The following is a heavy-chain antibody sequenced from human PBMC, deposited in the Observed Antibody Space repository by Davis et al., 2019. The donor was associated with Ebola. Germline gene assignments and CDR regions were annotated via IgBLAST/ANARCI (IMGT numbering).Heavy chain of an antibody. J-gene: IGHJ4*02. D-gene: IGHD3-16*01. Sequence: ASVPVSCQASVYTFPSYGISWVRQAPGQGLEWMGWISGYNGNTNYAQKLQGRVTMTTDTSTSTAYMELRSLRSDDTAVYYCARGLEMGDCFDYWGQGTLVTVSS. CDR2: ISGYNGNT. V-gene: IGHV1-18*01. CDR3: ARGLEMGDCFDY. CDR1: VYTFPSYG.